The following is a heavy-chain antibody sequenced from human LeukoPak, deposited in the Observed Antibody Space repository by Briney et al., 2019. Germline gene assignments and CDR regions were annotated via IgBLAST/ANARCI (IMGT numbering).Heavy chain of an antibody. CDR1: GYTFTGYY. CDR2: ISAYNGNT. CDR3: ARGQYSYGLGGYYYYYYMDV. Sequence: GASVKVSCKASGYTFTGYYMHWVRQAPGQGLEWMGRISAYNGNTNYAQKLQGRVTMTTDTSTSTACMELRSLRSDDTAVYYCARGQYSYGLGGYYYYYYMDVWGKGTTVTVSS. J-gene: IGHJ6*03. V-gene: IGHV1-18*04. D-gene: IGHD5-18*01.